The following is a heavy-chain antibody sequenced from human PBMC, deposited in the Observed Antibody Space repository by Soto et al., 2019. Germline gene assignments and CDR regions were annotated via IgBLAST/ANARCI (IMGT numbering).Heavy chain of an antibody. J-gene: IGHJ5*02. CDR1: GFTFSSYA. D-gene: IGHD3-3*01. CDR2: ISGSGGST. Sequence: EVQLLESGGGLVQPGGSLRLSCAASGFTFSSYAMSWVRQAPGKGLEWVSAISGSGGSTYYADSVKGRFTISRDNSKNTVYLQMNSLRAEDTAVYYCAKGCGGFLEWLLSWFDPWGQGTLVTVSS. V-gene: IGHV3-23*01. CDR3: AKGCGGFLEWLLSWFDP.